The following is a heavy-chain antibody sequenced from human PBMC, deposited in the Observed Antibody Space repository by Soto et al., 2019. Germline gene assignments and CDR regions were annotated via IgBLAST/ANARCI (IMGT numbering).Heavy chain of an antibody. CDR1: GDTFSNYA. Sequence: QVQLVQSGAEVKKPGSSVKVSCKASGDTFSNYAITWVRQAPGQGLEWMGGFVPIFATANYAQTFQGRLTIPAYESTSTSYMELSSLRSEATAVYFCARDATYYESSGYFPRHAYFDYWGQGTLVTVSS. V-gene: IGHV1-69*01. CDR2: FVPIFATA. D-gene: IGHD3-22*01. J-gene: IGHJ4*02. CDR3: ARDATYYESSGYFPRHAYFDY.